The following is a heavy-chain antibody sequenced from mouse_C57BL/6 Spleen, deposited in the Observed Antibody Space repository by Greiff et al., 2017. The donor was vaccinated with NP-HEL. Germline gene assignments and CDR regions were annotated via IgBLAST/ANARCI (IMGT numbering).Heavy chain of an antibody. CDR1: GYTFTSYW. CDR2: IYPGSGST. Sequence: VQLQQPGAELVKPGASVKMSCTASGYTFTSYWITWVKQRPGQGLEWIGDIYPGSGSTNYNEKFKSKATLTVDTSSSTAYMQLSSLTSEDSAVYYCARRDSSGWYFDVWGTGTTVTVSS. J-gene: IGHJ1*03. V-gene: IGHV1-55*01. D-gene: IGHD3-2*02. CDR3: ARRDSSGWYFDV.